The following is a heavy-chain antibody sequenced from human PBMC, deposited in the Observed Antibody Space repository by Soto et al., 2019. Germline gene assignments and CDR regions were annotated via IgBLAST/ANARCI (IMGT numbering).Heavy chain of an antibody. CDR3: ARAVAGTGYYYYYGMDV. V-gene: IGHV4-39*01. CDR2: IYYSGST. Sequence: SETLSLTCTVSGGSISSSSYYWGWIRQPPGKGLEWIGSIYYSGSTYYNPSLKSRVTISVDTSKNQFSLKLSSVTTADTAVYYCARAVAGTGYYYYYGMDVWGQGTTVTVSS. CDR1: GGSISSSSYY. D-gene: IGHD6-19*01. J-gene: IGHJ6*02.